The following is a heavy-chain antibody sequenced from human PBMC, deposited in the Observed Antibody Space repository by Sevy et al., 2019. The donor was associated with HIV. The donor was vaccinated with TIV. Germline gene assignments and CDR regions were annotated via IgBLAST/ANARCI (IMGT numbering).Heavy chain of an antibody. V-gene: IGHV1-2*02. CDR3: ARLATRGNYYDSSGPRVSWFDP. CDR1: GYTFTGYY. D-gene: IGHD3-22*01. CDR2: INPNSGGK. Sequence: ASVKVSCKASGYTFTGYYMHWVRQAPGQGLEWMGWINPNSGGKNYAQKFQGRVTMTRDTSISTAYMELSRLRSDDTAVYYCARLATRGNYYDSSGPRVSWFDPWGQGTLVTVSS. J-gene: IGHJ5*02.